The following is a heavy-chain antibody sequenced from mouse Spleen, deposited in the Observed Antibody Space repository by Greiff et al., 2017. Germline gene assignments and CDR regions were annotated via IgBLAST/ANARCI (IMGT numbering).Heavy chain of an antibody. CDR1: GFTFSDYY. CDR3: ARERTGGYFDY. CDR2: INYDGSST. Sequence: EVQVVESEGGLVQPGSSMKLSCTASGFTFSDYYMAWVRQVPEKGLEWVANINYDGSSTYYLDSLKSRFIISRDNAKNILYLQMSSLKSEDTATYYCARERTGGYFDYWGQGTTLTVSS. V-gene: IGHV5-16*01. J-gene: IGHJ2*01. D-gene: IGHD4-1*01.